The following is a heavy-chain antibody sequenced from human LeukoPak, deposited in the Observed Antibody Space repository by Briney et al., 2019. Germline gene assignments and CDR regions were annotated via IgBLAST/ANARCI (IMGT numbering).Heavy chain of an antibody. D-gene: IGHD6-19*01. J-gene: IGHJ6*02. Sequence: GGSLRLSCAASGFTFSDYYMSWIRQAPGKGLEWVSYISSSGSTIYYADSVKGRFTISRDNAKNSLYLQMNSLRAEDTVVYYCARDHEQWLSTYYYYYGMDVWGQGTTVTVSS. CDR3: ARDHEQWLSTYYYYYGMDV. CDR2: ISSSGSTI. V-gene: IGHV3-11*01. CDR1: GFTFSDYY.